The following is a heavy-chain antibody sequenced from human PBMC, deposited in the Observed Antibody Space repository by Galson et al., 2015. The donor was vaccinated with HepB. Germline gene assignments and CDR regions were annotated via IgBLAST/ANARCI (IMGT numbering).Heavy chain of an antibody. Sequence: SVKVSCKASGGTFSSYAISWVRQAPGQGLEWMGRIITILGITNYAQKFQGRVTITTDNATNTAYMEMSSLRSEDTAVYYCARGGYSYANDYWGQGTLVTVSS. D-gene: IGHD5-18*01. V-gene: IGHV1-69*04. J-gene: IGHJ4*02. CDR3: ARGGYSYANDY. CDR2: IITILGIT. CDR1: GGTFSSYA.